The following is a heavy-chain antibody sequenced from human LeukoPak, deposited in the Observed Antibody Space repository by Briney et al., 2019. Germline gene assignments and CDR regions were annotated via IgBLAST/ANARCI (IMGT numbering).Heavy chain of an antibody. CDR1: GGSFSGYY. CDR3: ARRYYYYYYMDV. CDR2: INHSGST. V-gene: IGHV4-34*01. J-gene: IGHJ6*03. Sequence: SETLSLTCTVSGGSFSGYYWSWIRQPPGKGLEWIGEINHSGSTNYNPSLKSRVTISVDTSKNQFSLKLSSVTAADTAVYYCARRYYYYYYMDVWGKGTTVTVSS.